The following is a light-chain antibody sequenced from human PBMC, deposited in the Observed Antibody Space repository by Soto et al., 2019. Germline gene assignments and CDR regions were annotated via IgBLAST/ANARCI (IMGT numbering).Light chain of an antibody. Sequence: DIQMTQSPSTVSASIGDTITITCRASQSIGPWLAWYQQKPGKVPKLLIHKASTLQSGVPSRFSGSGSGPEFTLSISSLQPDDFATYYCQQYSSYSAFGPGTNVDIK. J-gene: IGKJ3*01. CDR2: KAS. CDR1: QSIGPW. CDR3: QQYSSYSA. V-gene: IGKV1-5*03.